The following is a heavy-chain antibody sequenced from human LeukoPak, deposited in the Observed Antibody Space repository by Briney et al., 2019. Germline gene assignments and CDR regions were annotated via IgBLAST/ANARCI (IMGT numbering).Heavy chain of an antibody. D-gene: IGHD3-3*01. CDR2: ISYGGSNK. CDR3: AKYDFSGGDY. CDR1: GFTFSSYG. Sequence: RSLRLSCAASGFTFSSYGMHWVRQAPGKGLEWVAVISYGGSNKYYADSVKGRFTISRDNSKNTLYLQMNSLRAEDTAVYYCAKYDFSGGDYWGQGTLVTVSS. V-gene: IGHV3-30*18. J-gene: IGHJ4*02.